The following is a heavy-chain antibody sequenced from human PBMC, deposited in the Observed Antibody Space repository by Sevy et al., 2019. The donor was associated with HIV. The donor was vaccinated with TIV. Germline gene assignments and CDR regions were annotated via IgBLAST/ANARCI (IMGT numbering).Heavy chain of an antibody. Sequence: GGSLRLSCAASGFTFSSYAMHWVRQAPGKGLEWVAVISYDGSNKYYADSVKGRFTISRDNSKNTLYLQMNSLRAEDTAVYYCARERDPMIVVGYFDYWGQGTLVTVSS. V-gene: IGHV3-30*04. J-gene: IGHJ4*02. CDR3: ARERDPMIVVGYFDY. CDR2: ISYDGSNK. D-gene: IGHD3-22*01. CDR1: GFTFSSYA.